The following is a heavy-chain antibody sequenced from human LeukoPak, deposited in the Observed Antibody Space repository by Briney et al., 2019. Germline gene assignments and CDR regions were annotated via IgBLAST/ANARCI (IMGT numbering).Heavy chain of an antibody. CDR2: INPSGGST. J-gene: IGHJ4*02. V-gene: IGHV1-46*01. Sequence: GASVKVSCKASGYTFTSYYMHWVRQAPGQGLEWMGIINPSGGSTSYAQKFQGRVTMTRDMSTSTVYMELSSLRSEDTAVYYCARDTSSGWFDYWGQGTLVTVSS. CDR3: ARDTSSGWFDY. D-gene: IGHD6-19*01. CDR1: GYTFTSYY.